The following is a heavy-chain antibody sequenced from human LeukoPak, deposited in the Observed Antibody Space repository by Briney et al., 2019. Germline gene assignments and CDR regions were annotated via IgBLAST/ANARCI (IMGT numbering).Heavy chain of an antibody. J-gene: IGHJ6*02. Sequence: GGSLRLSCIASGFTFSSYAMSWVRQAPGKGLEWVSAISGSGGRTYYADSVKGRFTISRDNSKNTLYVQMNSLRAEDTAVYYCAGSTVTTVSYYYGMDVWGQGTTVTVSS. D-gene: IGHD4-17*01. CDR1: GFTFSSYA. V-gene: IGHV3-23*01. CDR2: ISGSGGRT. CDR3: AGSTVTTVSYYYGMDV.